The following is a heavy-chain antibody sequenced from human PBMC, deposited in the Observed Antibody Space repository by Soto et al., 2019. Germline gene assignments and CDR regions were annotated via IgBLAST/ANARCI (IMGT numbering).Heavy chain of an antibody. CDR1: GFTFRSYV. CDR3: ARWGTTGGLDV. V-gene: IGHV3-30*19. D-gene: IGHD3-16*01. CDR2: TSYDGSDK. J-gene: IGHJ1*01. Sequence: QVQLVESGGGVVQPGTSLRVSCVGSGFTFRSYVIHWVRQAPGKGLEWVALTSYDGSDKYYVASVRGRFTIFRDNSRNTVDLQMDRLRLEDTALYYCARWGTTGGLDVWGKGTLVCVSS.